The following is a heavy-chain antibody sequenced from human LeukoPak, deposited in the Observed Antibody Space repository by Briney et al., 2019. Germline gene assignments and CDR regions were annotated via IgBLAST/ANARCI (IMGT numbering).Heavy chain of an antibody. CDR3: AKETRYCSSTSCSVAFDI. D-gene: IGHD2-2*01. J-gene: IGHJ3*02. CDR2: ISYDGSNK. Sequence: AGGSLRLSCAASGFTFSSYGMHWVRQAPGKGLEWVAVISYDGSNKYYADSVKGRFTISRDNSKNTLYLQMNSLRAEDTAVYYCAKETRYCSSTSCSVAFDIWGQGTMVTVSS. CDR1: GFTFSSYG. V-gene: IGHV3-30*18.